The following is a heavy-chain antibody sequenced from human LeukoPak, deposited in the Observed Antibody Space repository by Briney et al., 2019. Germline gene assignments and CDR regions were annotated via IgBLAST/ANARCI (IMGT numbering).Heavy chain of an antibody. CDR2: IRGRGGGS. D-gene: IGHD3-9*01. CDR3: AKQGRDWLRDYYYYMDV. J-gene: IGHJ6*03. V-gene: IGHV3-23*01. CDR1: GFTFSDYG. Sequence: GGSLRLSCAASGFTFSDYGMSWVRQAPGKGLEWVSTIRGRGGGSFFADSVKGRFTISRDNSKNTLYLQMNSLRAEDTAVYYCAKQGRDWLRDYYYYMDVWGKGTTVTISS.